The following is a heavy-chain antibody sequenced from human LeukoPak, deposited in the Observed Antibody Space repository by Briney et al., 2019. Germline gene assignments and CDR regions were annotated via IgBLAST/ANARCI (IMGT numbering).Heavy chain of an antibody. D-gene: IGHD2-15*01. V-gene: IGHV1-69*04. CDR1: GGTFSSYA. CDR2: IIPILGIA. J-gene: IGHJ4*02. CDR3: ARDLCSGGSCYPSGYFDY. Sequence: SVKVSCKASGGTFSSYAISWVRQAPGQGLEWMGRIIPILGIANYAQKFQGRVTITADKSTSTAYMELSSLRSEDTAVYYCARDLCSGGSCYPSGYFDYWGQGTLVAASS.